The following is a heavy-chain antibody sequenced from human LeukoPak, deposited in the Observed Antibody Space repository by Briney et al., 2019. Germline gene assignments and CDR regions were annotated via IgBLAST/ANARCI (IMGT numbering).Heavy chain of an antibody. J-gene: IGHJ5*02. Sequence: PSETLSLTCTVSGGSISSYYWSWIRQTPGKGLEWMGYIHYTGSTNYNPSLKGRVTMLIDTSKNQFSLKLSSVTAADTAVYYCARGRYSAGDNWFDPRGQGTLVTVSS. V-gene: IGHV4-59*01. CDR3: ARGRYSAGDNWFDP. D-gene: IGHD3-9*01. CDR2: IHYTGST. CDR1: GGSISSYY.